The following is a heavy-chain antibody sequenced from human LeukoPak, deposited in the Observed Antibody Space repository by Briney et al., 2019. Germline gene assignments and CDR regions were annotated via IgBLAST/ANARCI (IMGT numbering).Heavy chain of an antibody. Sequence: GGSLRLSCVASGFTVSSNYMSWVRQAPGKGLEWVSVIYSGGSTYYADSVKGRFTISRDNSKNTLYLQMNSLRAEDTAVYYCARDYYDSSGYYFDYWGQGTLVTVSS. D-gene: IGHD3-22*01. CDR3: ARDYYDSSGYYFDY. V-gene: IGHV3-53*01. J-gene: IGHJ4*02. CDR2: IYSGGST. CDR1: GFTVSSNY.